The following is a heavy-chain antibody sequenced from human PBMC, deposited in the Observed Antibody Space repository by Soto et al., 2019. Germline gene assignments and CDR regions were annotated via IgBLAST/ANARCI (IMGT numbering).Heavy chain of an antibody. J-gene: IGHJ4*02. D-gene: IGHD2-15*01. CDR1: GNTFTIYH. Sequence: ASVKVSCKASGNTFTIYHMHWVRQAPGQGLEWMGIINPSGGSASYAHKFQGRVTVTRDTSTSTVYMELSSLRSEDTAVYYCANSLCSGGSCHLDYWGQGTLVTVSS. V-gene: IGHV1-46*01. CDR3: ANSLCSGGSCHLDY. CDR2: INPSGGSA.